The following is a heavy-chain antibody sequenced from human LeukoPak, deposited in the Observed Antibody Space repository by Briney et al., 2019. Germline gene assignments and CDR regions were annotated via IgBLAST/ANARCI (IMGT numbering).Heavy chain of an antibody. CDR3: ARDLRGVLDY. CDR2: IYYSGST. J-gene: IGHJ4*02. V-gene: IGHV4-59*01. D-gene: IGHD3-10*01. CDR1: GGSISSYY. Sequence: SETLSLTCTVSGGSISSYYLSWIRQPPGKGLEWIGYIYYSGSTNYNPSLKSRVTISVDTSKNQFSLKLSSVTAADTAVYYCARDLRGVLDYWGQGTLVTVSS.